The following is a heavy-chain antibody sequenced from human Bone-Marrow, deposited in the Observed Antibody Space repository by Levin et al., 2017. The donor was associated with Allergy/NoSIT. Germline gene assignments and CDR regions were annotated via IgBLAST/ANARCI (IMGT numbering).Heavy chain of an antibody. CDR3: ARQVELRDPFDF. CDR2: IYPGDSDT. D-gene: IGHD1-7*01. J-gene: IGHJ4*02. CDR1: EYSFTTYW. V-gene: IGHV5-51*01. Sequence: ASVKVSCKGSEYSFTTYWIAWVRQMPGKGLEWMGIIYPGDSDTRYSPSFQGQVTISADKSISTAYLQWSSLKASDTAMYFCARQVELRDPFDFWGQGTLVTVSS.